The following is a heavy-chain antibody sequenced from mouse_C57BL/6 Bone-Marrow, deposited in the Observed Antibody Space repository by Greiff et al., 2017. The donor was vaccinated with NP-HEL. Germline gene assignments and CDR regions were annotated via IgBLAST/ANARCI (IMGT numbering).Heavy chain of an antibody. CDR2: INPSSGYT. CDR1: GYTFTSYW. CDR3: ARDYYGSNDY. D-gene: IGHD1-1*01. V-gene: IGHV1-7*01. J-gene: IGHJ2*01. Sequence: QVQLQQSGAELAKPGASVKLSCKASGYTFTSYWMHWVKQRPGQGLEWIGYINPSSGYTKYNQKFKDKDTLTADKSSSTAYMQLSSLTYEDSAVYYCARDYYGSNDYWGQGTTLTVSS.